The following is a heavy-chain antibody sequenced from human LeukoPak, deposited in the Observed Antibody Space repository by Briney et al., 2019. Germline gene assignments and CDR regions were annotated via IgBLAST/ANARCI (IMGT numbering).Heavy chain of an antibody. D-gene: IGHD6-13*01. CDR1: GFTFSSYG. CDR2: ISYDGSNK. CDR3: AKDRYSSSWYFDY. J-gene: IGHJ4*02. V-gene: IGHV3-30*18. Sequence: LTGGSLRLSCAASGFTFSSYGMHWVRQAPGKGLEWVAGISYDGSNKYYADSVKGRFTISRDNSKNTLYLQMNSLRAEDTAVYYCAKDRYSSSWYFDYWGQGTLVTVSS.